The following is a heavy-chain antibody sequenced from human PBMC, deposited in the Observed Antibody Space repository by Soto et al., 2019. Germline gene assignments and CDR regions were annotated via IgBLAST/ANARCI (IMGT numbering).Heavy chain of an antibody. J-gene: IGHJ5*01. CDR3: AKDRYCSSTSCSSLDS. V-gene: IGHV3-23*01. CDR2: ISGRAGNT. CDR1: GFTFGSYS. Sequence: GGSLRLSCAASGFTFGSYSMTWVRQAPGKGLEWVSVISGRAGNTYYADSVKGRFSISSDNSKNTLYLYMSSLRAEDTAVYYCAKDRYCSSTSCSSLDSWGHGTLVTVSS. D-gene: IGHD2-2*01.